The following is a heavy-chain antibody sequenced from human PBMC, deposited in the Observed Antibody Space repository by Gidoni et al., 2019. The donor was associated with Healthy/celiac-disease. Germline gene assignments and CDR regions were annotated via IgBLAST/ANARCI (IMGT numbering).Heavy chain of an antibody. CDR3: ARIYSGSYVAPDY. Sequence: EVQLVESGGGLVQPGGSLRLSCAASGFTFSSYEMNWVRQAPGKGLEWVSYISSSGSTIYYADSVKGRFTISRDNAKNSLYLQMNSLRAEDTAVYYCARIYSGSYVAPDYWGQGTLVTVSS. CDR2: ISSSGSTI. CDR1: GFTFSSYE. D-gene: IGHD1-26*01. V-gene: IGHV3-48*03. J-gene: IGHJ4*02.